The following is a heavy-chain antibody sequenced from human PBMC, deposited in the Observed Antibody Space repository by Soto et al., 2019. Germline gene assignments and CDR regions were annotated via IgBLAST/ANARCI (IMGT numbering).Heavy chain of an antibody. CDR2: IIPIFGTA. CDR1: GGTFSSYA. D-gene: IGHD5-12*01. J-gene: IGHJ4*02. CDR3: ARARDGYNCFDY. Sequence: SVKVSCKASGGTFSSYAISWVRQAPGQGLEWMGGIIPIFGTANYAQKFQGRVTITADESTSTAYMELSSLRSEDTAVYYCARARDGYNCFDYWGQGTLVTVSS. V-gene: IGHV1-69*13.